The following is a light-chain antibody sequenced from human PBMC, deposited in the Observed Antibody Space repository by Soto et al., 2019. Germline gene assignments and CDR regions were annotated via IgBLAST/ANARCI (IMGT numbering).Light chain of an antibody. CDR2: DVS. J-gene: IGLJ2*01. Sequence: QSALTQPRSVSGSPGQSVTISCTGTSSDVGGYNYVSWYQQHPGKAPKLMIYDVSKRPSGVPDRFSGSKSGNTAALTISGLHAEDEAEYYCCSYAGSYHVVCGGGTQLTVL. V-gene: IGLV2-11*01. CDR3: CSYAGSYHVV. CDR1: SSDVGGYNY.